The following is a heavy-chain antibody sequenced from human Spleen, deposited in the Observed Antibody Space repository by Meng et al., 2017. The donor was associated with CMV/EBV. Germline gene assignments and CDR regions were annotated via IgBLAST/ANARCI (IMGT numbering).Heavy chain of an antibody. J-gene: IGHJ5*02. Sequence: NASVGTVSSYAISWVRQAPGQGLEWMGGIIPIFGTANYAQKFQGRVTITTDESTSTAYMELSSLRSEDTAVYYCARGIVPAAMWFDPWGQGTLVTVSS. V-gene: IGHV1-69*05. CDR3: ARGIVPAAMWFDP. CDR2: IIPIFGTA. D-gene: IGHD2-2*01. CDR1: VGTVSSYA.